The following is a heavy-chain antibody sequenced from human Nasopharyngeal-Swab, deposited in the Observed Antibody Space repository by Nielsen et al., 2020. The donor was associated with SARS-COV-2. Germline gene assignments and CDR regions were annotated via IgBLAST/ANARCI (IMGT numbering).Heavy chain of an antibody. CDR2: TSTSGAT. V-gene: IGHV3-23*01. Sequence: GESLKISCVASGFTFGSNGLSWVRQAPGKGLEWVSTTSTSGATYLADSVKGRFSVFSDNSKNTLSLEMISLRAEDTAVYHCVKGSGYHYADHHYGMDVWGQGTTVTVSS. CDR3: VKGSGYHYADHHYGMDV. CDR1: GFTFGSNG. D-gene: IGHD3-22*01. J-gene: IGHJ6*02.